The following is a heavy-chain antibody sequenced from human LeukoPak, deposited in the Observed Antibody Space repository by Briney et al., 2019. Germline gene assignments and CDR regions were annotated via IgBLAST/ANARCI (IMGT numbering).Heavy chain of an antibody. D-gene: IGHD2-21*02. Sequence: ASVKVSCKASGYTFTSYGISWVRQAPGQGLEWMGWISAYNGNTDYAQKLQGRVTMTTDTSTSTAYMELRSLRSDDTAVYYCARVGYCGGDCYPFDYWGQGTLVTVSS. V-gene: IGHV1-18*01. CDR1: GYTFTSYG. CDR3: ARVGYCGGDCYPFDY. CDR2: ISAYNGNT. J-gene: IGHJ4*02.